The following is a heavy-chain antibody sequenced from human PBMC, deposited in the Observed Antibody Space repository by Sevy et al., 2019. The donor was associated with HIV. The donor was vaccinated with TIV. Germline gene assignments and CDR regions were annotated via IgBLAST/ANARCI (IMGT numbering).Heavy chain of an antibody. CDR3: ASTRGRWLQLDY. CDR2: IYYSGST. J-gene: IGHJ4*02. Sequence: SETLSLTCTVSGGSVSSGSYYWSWIRQPPGKGLEWIGYIYYSGSTNYNPSLKSRVTIPVDTSKNQFSLKLSSVTAAETAVYYCASTRGRWLQLDYWGQGTLVTVSS. D-gene: IGHD3-16*01. V-gene: IGHV4-61*01. CDR1: GGSVSSGSYY.